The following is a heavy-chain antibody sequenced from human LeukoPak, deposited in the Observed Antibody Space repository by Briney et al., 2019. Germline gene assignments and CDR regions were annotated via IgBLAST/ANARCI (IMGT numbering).Heavy chain of an antibody. Sequence: GASVKVSCKASGGTFSSYAISWVRQAPGQGLEWMGGIIPIFGTANYAQKFQGRVTITADKSTSTAYMELSSLRSEDTAVYYCAGSGSYTDAFDIWGQGTMVTVSS. J-gene: IGHJ3*02. CDR2: IIPIFGTA. CDR1: GGTFSSYA. V-gene: IGHV1-69*06. D-gene: IGHD1-26*01. CDR3: AGSGSYTDAFDI.